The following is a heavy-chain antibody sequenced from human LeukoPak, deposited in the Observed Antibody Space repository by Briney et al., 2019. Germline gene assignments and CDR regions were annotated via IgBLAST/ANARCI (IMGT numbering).Heavy chain of an antibody. V-gene: IGHV3-66*01. CDR1: GFTVSTNY. Sequence: GGSLRLSCAASGFTVSTNYMSWVRQAPGKGLEWVSVIYSGGSTDYADSVKGRFTISRDNSKNTLYLQMNSLRAEDTAVYYCARDRYGDYFDYWGQGARVTVSS. J-gene: IGHJ4*02. D-gene: IGHD4-17*01. CDR2: IYSGGST. CDR3: ARDRYGDYFDY.